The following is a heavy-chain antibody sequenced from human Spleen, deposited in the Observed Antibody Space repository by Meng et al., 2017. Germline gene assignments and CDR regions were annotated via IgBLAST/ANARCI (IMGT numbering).Heavy chain of an antibody. Sequence: QVQLQQWGAGLLKPSETLSLTCAVYSGSYWNWIRQPPGKGLEWIGEINHSGSTYYNPSLNSRITISVDMSRNQFSLRLTSVTSADMAVYYCARVNSDCGGVMCYKGWFDPWGQGTLVTVSS. V-gene: IGHV4-34*01. CDR2: INHSGST. CDR3: ARVNSDCGGVMCYKGWFDP. J-gene: IGHJ5*02. CDR1: SGSY. D-gene: IGHD2-21*01.